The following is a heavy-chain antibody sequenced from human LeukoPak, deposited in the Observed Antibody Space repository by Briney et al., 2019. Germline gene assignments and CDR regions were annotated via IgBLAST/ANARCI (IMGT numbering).Heavy chain of an antibody. D-gene: IGHD1-1*01. CDR2: IYSGGST. CDR1: GFTVSSNY. V-gene: IGHV3-53*01. J-gene: IGHJ4*02. Sequence: GGSLRLSCAASGFTVSSNYMSWVRQAPGKGLEWVSVIYSGGSTYYADSVKGRFTISRDNSKNTLYLQMNSLRAEDTAVYYCARGDWNDRGYFDYWGQGTLVTVSS. CDR3: ARGDWNDRGYFDY.